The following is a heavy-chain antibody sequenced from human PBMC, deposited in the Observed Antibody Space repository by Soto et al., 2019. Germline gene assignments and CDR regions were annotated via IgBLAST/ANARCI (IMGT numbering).Heavy chain of an antibody. Sequence: QVQLQQWGAGLLKPSETLSLTCAVYGGSFSGYYWSWIRQPPGKGLEWIGEINHSGSTNYNPSLKSRVTLSVDTSKTQFSLKLSSVTAADTAVYYCARSGLNGSGSYDYYYGMDVWGQGTTVTVSS. CDR1: GGSFSGYY. J-gene: IGHJ6*02. CDR2: INHSGST. D-gene: IGHD3-10*01. V-gene: IGHV4-34*01. CDR3: ARSGLNGSGSYDYYYGMDV.